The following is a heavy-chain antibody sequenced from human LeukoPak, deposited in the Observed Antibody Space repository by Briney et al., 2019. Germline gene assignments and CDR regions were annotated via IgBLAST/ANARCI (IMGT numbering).Heavy chain of an antibody. Sequence: SESLSLTCTVSGGSINNGGYYWSWIRQHPGKGLEWIGYIYYSGSTNYNPSLKSRVTISVDTSKNQFSLKLSSVTAADTAVYYCARDLDYGSGTLNWFDPWGQGTLVTVSS. V-gene: IGHV4-61*08. CDR2: IYYSGST. D-gene: IGHD3-10*01. CDR1: GGSINNGGYY. J-gene: IGHJ5*02. CDR3: ARDLDYGSGTLNWFDP.